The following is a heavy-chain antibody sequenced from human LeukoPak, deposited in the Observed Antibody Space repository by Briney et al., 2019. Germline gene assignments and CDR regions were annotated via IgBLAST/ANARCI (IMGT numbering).Heavy chain of an antibody. CDR2: IYHSGST. CDR1: GRTISRYY. Sequence: SDTLSLTCTDSGRTISRYYWTWIPQPPATPLSWVWYIYHSGSTKSNPYLKSLVTISLDTSKNQFSLKLTSVTPAATAVYYCARDVDSWDAFDTWGPGTMVTASS. V-gene: IGHV4-59*01. J-gene: IGHJ3*02. CDR3: ARDVDSWDAFDT. D-gene: IGHD5-24*01.